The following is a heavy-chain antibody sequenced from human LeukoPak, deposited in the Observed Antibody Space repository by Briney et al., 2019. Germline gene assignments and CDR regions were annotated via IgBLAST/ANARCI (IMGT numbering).Heavy chain of an antibody. J-gene: IGHJ4*02. CDR2: INHGGST. Sequence: PSETLSLTCAVYGGSFSGYYWTWIRQPPGKGLEWIGEINHGGSTNYNPSLKSRVNISMDTSKNQFSLKLNSVTAADTAIYYCARGQKWLSFYYFDFWAREPWSLSPQ. CDR3: ARGQKWLSFYYFDF. V-gene: IGHV4-34*01. CDR1: GGSFSGYY. D-gene: IGHD3-22*01.